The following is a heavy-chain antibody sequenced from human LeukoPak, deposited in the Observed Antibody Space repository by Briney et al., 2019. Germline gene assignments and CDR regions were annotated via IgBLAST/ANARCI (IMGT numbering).Heavy chain of an antibody. D-gene: IGHD1-26*01. CDR3: ARVSGSYYDGYYFDY. J-gene: IGHJ4*02. CDR1: GYSISSGYY. CDR2: IYHSGST. Sequence: SETLSLTCAVSGYSISSGYYWGWIRQPPGKGLEWIGSIYHSGSTYYNLSLKSRVTISVDTSKNQFSLKLSSATAADTAVYYCARVSGSYYDGYYFDYWGQGTLVTVSS. V-gene: IGHV4-38-2*01.